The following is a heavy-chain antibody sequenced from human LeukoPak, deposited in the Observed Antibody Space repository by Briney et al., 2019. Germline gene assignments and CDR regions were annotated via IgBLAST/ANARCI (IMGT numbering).Heavy chain of an antibody. CDR2: IYYSGST. J-gene: IGHJ4*02. D-gene: IGHD4-17*01. CDR3: ARWSTATYYFDY. CDR1: GGSISSYY. Sequence: PSETLSLTCTVSGGSISSYYWSWIRQPPGKGLEWIGYIYYSGSTNYNPSLKSRVTISVDTSKNQFSLKLSSVTAADTAVYYCARWSTATYYFDYWGQGTLVTVSS. V-gene: IGHV4-59*08.